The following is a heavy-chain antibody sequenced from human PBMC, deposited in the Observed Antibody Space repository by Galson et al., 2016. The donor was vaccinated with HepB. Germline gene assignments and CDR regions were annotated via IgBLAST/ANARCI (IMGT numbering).Heavy chain of an antibody. CDR1: GFTVRTLY. D-gene: IGHD3-3*01. CDR3: AREGFNAFDV. V-gene: IGHV3-53*01. CDR2: IHSGGST. Sequence: ASGFTVRTLYMSWVRQAPGKGLEWVSVIHSGGSTYHADSVKGRFTVSRDDSKNTVYLQMNSLRVEDTAIYYCAREGFNAFDVWGQGTVVTISS. J-gene: IGHJ3*01.